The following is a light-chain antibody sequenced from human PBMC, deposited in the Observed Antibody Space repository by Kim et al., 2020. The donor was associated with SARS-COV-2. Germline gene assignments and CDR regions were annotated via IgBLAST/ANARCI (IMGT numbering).Light chain of an antibody. CDR3: QVWDGSTAV. CDR1: KLGDKY. J-gene: IGLJ2*01. CDR2: QDS. Sequence: SYELTQPPSVSVSPGQTASITCSGDKLGDKYACWYQQKPGQSPVLVIYQDSKRPSGIPERFSGSNSGNTATLTISGTQAMDEADYYCQVWDGSTAVFGGG. V-gene: IGLV3-1*01.